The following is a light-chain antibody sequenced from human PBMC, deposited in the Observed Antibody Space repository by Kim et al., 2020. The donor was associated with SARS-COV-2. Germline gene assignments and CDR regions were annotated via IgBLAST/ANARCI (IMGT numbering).Light chain of an antibody. CDR2: SND. CDR3: SAWDDSLNGVI. V-gene: IGLV1-44*01. J-gene: IGLJ2*01. CDR1: TSNIGTNA. Sequence: GQRVTIACSGSTSNIGTNAVNWYRQLPGTAPKLLIYSNDHRPSGVPDRFSGSKSGTSASLAISGLQSEDEADYYCSAWDDSLNGVIFGGGTQLTVL.